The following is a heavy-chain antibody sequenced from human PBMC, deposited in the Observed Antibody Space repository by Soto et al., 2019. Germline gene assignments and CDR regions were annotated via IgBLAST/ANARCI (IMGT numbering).Heavy chain of an antibody. CDR1: GFTFSSYG. CDR2: KSYDGSNK. D-gene: IGHD2-15*01. V-gene: IGHV3-30*18. J-gene: IGHJ4*02. CDR3: AKAGVGYPGYFDY. Sequence: PGGSLRLSCAASGFTFSSYGMHWVRQAPGKGLEWVAVKSYDGSNKYYADSVKGRFTISRDNSKNTLYLQMNSLRAEDTAVYYCAKAGVGYPGYFDYWGQGT.